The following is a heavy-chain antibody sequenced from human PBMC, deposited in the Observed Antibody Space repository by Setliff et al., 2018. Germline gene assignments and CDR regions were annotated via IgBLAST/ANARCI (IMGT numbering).Heavy chain of an antibody. Sequence: GESLKISCQGSGYTFSNYWIGWVRQMPGKGLEWMGVIYAGDSDTRYRPSFQGQVTISVDKSISTAYLQWSSLKASDTAMYYCARSPLDDAFDIWGQGTMVTVSS. CDR1: GYTFSNYW. CDR2: IYAGDSDT. CDR3: ARSPLDDAFDI. J-gene: IGHJ3*02. V-gene: IGHV5-51*01.